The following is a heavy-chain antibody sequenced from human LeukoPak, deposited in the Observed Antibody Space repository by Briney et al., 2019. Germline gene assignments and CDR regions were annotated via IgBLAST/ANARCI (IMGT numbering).Heavy chain of an antibody. CDR1: GGSISSYY. CDR3: ARGYDISRHYYGIDV. CDR2: IYYSGST. V-gene: IGHV4-59*01. J-gene: IGHJ6*04. D-gene: IGHD3-9*01. Sequence: SETLSLTCTVSGGSISSYYWSWIRQPPGKGLEWIGYIYYSGSTNYNPSLKSRVTISVDTSKNQFSLKLSSVTAADTAVYYCARGYDISRHYYGIDVWGKGTTVTVSS.